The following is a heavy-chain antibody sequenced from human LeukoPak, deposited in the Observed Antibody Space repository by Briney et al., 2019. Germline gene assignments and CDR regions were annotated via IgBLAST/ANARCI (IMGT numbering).Heavy chain of an antibody. CDR1: GFTFSNAW. Sequence: GGSLRLSCAASGFTFSNAWMSWVRQAPGKGLEWVGRIKSKTDGGPTDYTAPVTGRFTNSRDDSKNTLYLQMNSLKTEDTAVYYCTTELATVTLDYWGQGTLVTVSS. V-gene: IGHV3-15*01. J-gene: IGHJ4*02. CDR2: IKSKTDGGPT. CDR3: TTELATVTLDY. D-gene: IGHD4-17*01.